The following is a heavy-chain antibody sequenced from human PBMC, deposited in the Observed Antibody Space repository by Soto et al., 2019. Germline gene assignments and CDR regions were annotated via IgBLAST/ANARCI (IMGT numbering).Heavy chain of an antibody. J-gene: IGHJ4*02. D-gene: IGHD6-6*01. CDR3: AKAPQRIAARPGYFDY. CDR2: ISGSGGST. V-gene: IGHV3-23*01. CDR1: GFTFSSYA. Sequence: VSLRLSCAASGFTFSSYAMSWVRQAPGKGLEWVSAISGSGGSTYYADSVKGRFTISRDNSKNTLYLQMNSLRAEDTAVYYCAKAPQRIAARPGYFDYWGQGTLVTVSS.